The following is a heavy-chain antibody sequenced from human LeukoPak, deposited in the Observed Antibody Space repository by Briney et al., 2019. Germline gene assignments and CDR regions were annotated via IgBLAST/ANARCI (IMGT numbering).Heavy chain of an antibody. J-gene: IGHJ6*02. Sequence: KASETLSLTCTVYGGSFSGYYWSWIRQPPGKGLEWIGEINHSGSTNYNPSLKSRVTISLDTSKNQFSLKVSSVSAADTAVYYCARHSGYTYYYYYYGMDVWGQGTTVTVSS. CDR1: GGSFSGYY. D-gene: IGHD5-12*01. CDR2: INHSGST. CDR3: ARHSGYTYYYYYYGMDV. V-gene: IGHV4-34*01.